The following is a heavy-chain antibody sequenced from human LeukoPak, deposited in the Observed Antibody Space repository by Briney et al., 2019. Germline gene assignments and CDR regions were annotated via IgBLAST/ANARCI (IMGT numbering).Heavy chain of an antibody. CDR3: ARGIRPDY. CDR1: GLTFSSYW. Sequence: GGSLRLSCAASGLTFSSYWMSWVRQAPGKGLEWVANIKPDGLEKNYVDSVKGRFTISRENAKNSLYLQMNSLRAEETAVYYCARGIRPDYWGQGTLVT. CDR2: IKPDGLEK. V-gene: IGHV3-7*04. J-gene: IGHJ4*02.